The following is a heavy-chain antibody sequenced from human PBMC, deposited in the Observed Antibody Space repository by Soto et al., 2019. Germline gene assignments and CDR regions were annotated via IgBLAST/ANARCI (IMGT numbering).Heavy chain of an antibody. CDR2: IYWDDDK. CDR1: GFSLSTSGVG. D-gene: IGHD1-26*01. CDR3: AHRRPSSYLVGAWGD. J-gene: IGHJ4*02. V-gene: IGHV2-5*02. Sequence: QITLKESGPTLVKPTQPLTLTCTFSGFSLSTSGVGVGWIRQPPGKALEWLALIYWDDDKRYSPSLKSRLTNTKDTSKNQVVLTMTNMDPVDTATYYCAHRRPSSYLVGAWGDWGQGTLVTVSS.